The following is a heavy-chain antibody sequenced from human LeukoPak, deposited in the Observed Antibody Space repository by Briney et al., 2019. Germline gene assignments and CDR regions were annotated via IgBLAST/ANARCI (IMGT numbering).Heavy chain of an antibody. Sequence: GGSLRLSCAASGFTFSSYNMNWVRQAPGKGLEWVSSISSSSGYIYYADSVMGRFTISRDNAKNSLYLQMNSLRAEDTAVYYCAKDLSGTYYYMDVWGKGTTVTISS. V-gene: IGHV3-21*04. J-gene: IGHJ6*03. D-gene: IGHD3-10*01. CDR2: ISSSSGYI. CDR1: GFTFSSYN. CDR3: AKDLSGTYYYMDV.